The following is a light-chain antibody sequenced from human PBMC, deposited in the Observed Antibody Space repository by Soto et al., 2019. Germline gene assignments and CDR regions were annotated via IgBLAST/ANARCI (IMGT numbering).Light chain of an antibody. Sequence: QSVLTKPGSVSGYRGQSITISCTGTSRDGGGYNYVSWYQQHPGKAPKLMIYDVSNRPSGVSYRFSGSKSGNTASLTISGLQAEDEADYYCSSYTSSSLXVFGTGTKVTVL. CDR1: SRDGGGYNY. CDR2: DVS. V-gene: IGLV2-14*03. J-gene: IGLJ1*01. CDR3: SSYTSSSLXV.